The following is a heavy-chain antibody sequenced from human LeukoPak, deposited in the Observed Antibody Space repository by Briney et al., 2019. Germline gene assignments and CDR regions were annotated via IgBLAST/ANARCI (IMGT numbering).Heavy chain of an antibody. CDR3: ARDYRGPGTVTPHEPLLGLDSSPYYYYGMDV. D-gene: IGHD4-17*01. CDR2: ISYDGSNK. CDR1: GFTFSSYA. Sequence: PGGSLRLSCGASGFTFSSYAMHWVRQAPGKGLEWVAVISYDGSNKYYADSVKGRFTISRDNSKNTLYLQMNSLRAEDTAVYYCARDYRGPGTVTPHEPLLGLDSSPYYYYGMDVWGQGTTVTVSS. J-gene: IGHJ6*02. V-gene: IGHV3-30-3*01.